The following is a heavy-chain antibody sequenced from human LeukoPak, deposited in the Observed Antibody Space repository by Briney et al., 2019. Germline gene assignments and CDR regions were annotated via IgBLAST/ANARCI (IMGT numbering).Heavy chain of an antibody. CDR1: GFTFNNYG. Sequence: GGSLRLSCAVSGFTFNNYGMSWVRQAPGKGLEWVSAISGSGGSTYYADSVKGRFTISRDNSKNTLYLQMNSLRAEDTAVYYCAKDGDSGSSNYYYYYMDVWGKGTTVTVSS. CDR3: AKDGDSGSSNYYYYYMDV. CDR2: ISGSGGST. J-gene: IGHJ6*03. D-gene: IGHD1-26*01. V-gene: IGHV3-23*01.